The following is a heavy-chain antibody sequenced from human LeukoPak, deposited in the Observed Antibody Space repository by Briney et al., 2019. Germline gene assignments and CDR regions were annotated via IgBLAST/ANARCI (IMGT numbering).Heavy chain of an antibody. CDR1: GFTFSSYS. J-gene: IGHJ3*02. D-gene: IGHD3-10*01. CDR2: ISSTSSTI. Sequence: GGSLRLSCAASGFTFSSYSMNWVRQAPGKGLEWVSYISSTSSTIYYADSVKGRFTISRDNARNSLYLQMNSLRAEDTAVYYCARHKRGYYSPFDIWGQGTMVTVSS. V-gene: IGHV3-48*01. CDR3: ARHKRGYYSPFDI.